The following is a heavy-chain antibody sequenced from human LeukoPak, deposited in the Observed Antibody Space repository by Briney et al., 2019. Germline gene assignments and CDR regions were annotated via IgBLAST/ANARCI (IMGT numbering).Heavy chain of an antibody. CDR1: GFIFRNYA. J-gene: IGHJ4*02. Sequence: GGSLTLSCAASGFIFRNYAMTCVSQAPGKGWEWGSTISGSGADTGYAHSVKGRFTTSRDNSKNTLYLQVTTLTAEDNGVYYCANTRRGQYPHFPIDYWGQGTPVTVSS. D-gene: IGHD2-2*01. V-gene: IGHV3-23*01. CDR2: ISGSGADT. CDR3: ANTRRGQYPHFPIDY.